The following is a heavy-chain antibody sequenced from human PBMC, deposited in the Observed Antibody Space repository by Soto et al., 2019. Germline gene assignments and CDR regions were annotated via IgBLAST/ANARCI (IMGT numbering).Heavy chain of an antibody. J-gene: IGHJ4*02. D-gene: IGHD2-2*01. Sequence: GGSLRLSCTVSGFYFNNYGINWVRQPPGKGLEWVSSVSKSDYTYYSDSVEGRFTISRDNAKNSVSLQMNSLRAEDTAVYYCARGDSIIIPAVSDFWGQGTLVTVSS. CDR3: ARGDSIIIPAVSDF. CDR2: VSKSDYT. V-gene: IGHV3-21*01. CDR1: GFYFNNYG.